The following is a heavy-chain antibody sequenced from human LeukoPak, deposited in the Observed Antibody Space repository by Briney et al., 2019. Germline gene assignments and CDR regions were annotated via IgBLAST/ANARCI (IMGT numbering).Heavy chain of an antibody. CDR3: ARASSLDTIFGVVVNNNWFDP. Sequence: SVKVSCKASGGTFSSYAISWVRQAPGQGLEWMGGIIPIFGTANYAQKFQGRVTITADESTSTAYMELSSLRSEDTAVYYCARASSLDTIFGVVVNNNWFDPWGQGTLVTVSS. V-gene: IGHV1-69*13. CDR2: IIPIFGTA. J-gene: IGHJ5*02. D-gene: IGHD3-3*01. CDR1: GGTFSSYA.